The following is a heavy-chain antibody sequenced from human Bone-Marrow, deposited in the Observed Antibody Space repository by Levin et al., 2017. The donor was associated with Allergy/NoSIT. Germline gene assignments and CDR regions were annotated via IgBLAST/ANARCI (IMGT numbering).Heavy chain of an antibody. Sequence: GGSLRLSCAASGFTFGSYAMSWVRQTPGKGLEWVSSIGGRGGSIHFADPVKGRFSTPRDNSKNTQFLQMRSLRADDAAVYYGAKGSGSYGSGSAVDDWGQGTTVTVSS. V-gene: IGHV3-23*01. J-gene: IGHJ6*02. CDR1: GFTFGSYA. CDR3: AKGSGSYGSGSAVDD. CDR2: IGGRGGSI. D-gene: IGHD3-10*01.